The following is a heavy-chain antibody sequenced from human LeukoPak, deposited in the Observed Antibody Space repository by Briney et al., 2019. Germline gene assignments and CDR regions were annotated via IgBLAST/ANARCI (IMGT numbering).Heavy chain of an antibody. D-gene: IGHD5-24*01. CDR3: AKTRDGYNYYFDY. CDR1: GFTISSYA. CDR2: MSGSGGST. J-gene: IGHJ4*02. V-gene: IGHV3-23*01. Sequence: GGSLRLSCAVSGFTISSYAMSWVRQAPGKGLEWVSAMSGSGGSTYYADSVKGRITISRDNSKNTLYLQMNSLRAEDTAVYCCAKTRDGYNYYFDYWGQGTLVTVSS.